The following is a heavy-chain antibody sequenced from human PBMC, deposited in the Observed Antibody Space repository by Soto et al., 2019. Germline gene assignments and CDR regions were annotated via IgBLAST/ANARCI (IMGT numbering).Heavy chain of an antibody. V-gene: IGHV1-69*02. CDR1: GGTFSSYT. D-gene: IGHD4-17*01. CDR3: ARAGHGRNDY. CDR2: IIPILGIA. J-gene: IGHJ4*02. Sequence: QVQLVQSGAEVKKPGSSVKVSCKASGGTFSSYTISWVRQAPGQGLEWMGRIIPILGIANYAQKFQGRVTITADKSTSTASMELSSLRSEDTAVYDCARAGHGRNDYWGQGTLVTVSS.